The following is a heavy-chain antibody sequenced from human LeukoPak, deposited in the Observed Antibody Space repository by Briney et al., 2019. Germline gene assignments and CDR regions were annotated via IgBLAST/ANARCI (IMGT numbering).Heavy chain of an antibody. Sequence: SVKVSCKASGGTFSSYAISWVRQAPGQGLEWMGGIIPIFGTANYAQKFQGRVTITADKSTGTAYMELSSLRSEDTAVYYCAREDDYGGKFWAFDIWGQGTMVTVSS. CDR2: IIPIFGTA. CDR1: GGTFSSYA. CDR3: AREDDYGGKFWAFDI. D-gene: IGHD4-23*01. V-gene: IGHV1-69*06. J-gene: IGHJ3*02.